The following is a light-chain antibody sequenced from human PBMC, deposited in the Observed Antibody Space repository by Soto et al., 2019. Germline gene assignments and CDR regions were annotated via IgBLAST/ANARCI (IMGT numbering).Light chain of an antibody. CDR3: GTWDSSLTAV. CDR2: DSN. CDR1: SSNIGSNS. Sequence: QSVLTQPTSVSAAPGQKVTISCSGSSSNIGSNSVSWYQQLPGKAPKLLIYDSNKRPSGIPDRFSGSKSGSSATLGITGLQTGDEADYYCGTWDSSLTAVFGGGTQLTVL. V-gene: IGLV1-51*01. J-gene: IGLJ7*01.